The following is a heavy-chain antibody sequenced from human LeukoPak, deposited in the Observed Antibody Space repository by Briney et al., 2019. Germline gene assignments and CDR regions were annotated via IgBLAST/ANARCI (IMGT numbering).Heavy chain of an antibody. CDR1: GYTFSGTGWY. D-gene: IGHD5-24*01. V-gene: IGHV1-2*02. CDR3: MVDLDY. Sequence: ASVKVSCKASGYTFSGTGWYLYWLRQAPGQGLECMGWIHPNNGDTAYAQKFEGRVAMTRDPSISTAYMEFAAVYFCARDGPAQMVDLDYWGQGTLVTVSS. J-gene: IGHJ4*02. CDR2: IHPNNGDT.